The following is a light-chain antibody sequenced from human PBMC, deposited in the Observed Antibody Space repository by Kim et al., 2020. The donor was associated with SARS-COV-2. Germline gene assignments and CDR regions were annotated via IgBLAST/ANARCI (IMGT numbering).Light chain of an antibody. J-gene: IGLJ2*01. CDR2: QDS. CDR3: QAWDSSSVV. CDR1: KLGDKY. V-gene: IGLV3-1*01. Sequence: VSPGQTASITGAGDKLGDKYACWYQQKPGQSPVPVIYQDSKRPSGIPERFSGSNSGNTATLTISGTQAMDEADYYCQAWDSSSVVFGGGTQLTVL.